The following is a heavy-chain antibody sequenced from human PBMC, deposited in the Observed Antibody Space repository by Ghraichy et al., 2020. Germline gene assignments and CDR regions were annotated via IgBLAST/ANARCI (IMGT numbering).Heavy chain of an antibody. D-gene: IGHD4-17*01. Sequence: SETLSLTCAVYGGSFSGYYWSWIRQPPGKGLEWIGEINHSGSTNYNPSLKSRVTISVDTSKNQFSLKLSSVTAADTAVYYCARGNGEGGGYYYYGMDVWGQGTTVTVSS. V-gene: IGHV4-34*01. CDR3: ARGNGEGGGYYYYGMDV. CDR2: INHSGST. J-gene: IGHJ6*02. CDR1: GGSFSGYY.